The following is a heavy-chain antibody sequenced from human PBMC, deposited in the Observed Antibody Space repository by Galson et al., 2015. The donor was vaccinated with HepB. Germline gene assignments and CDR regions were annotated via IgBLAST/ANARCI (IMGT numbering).Heavy chain of an antibody. J-gene: IGHJ6*03. CDR2: VSGSGDSP. D-gene: IGHD3-16*01. V-gene: IGHV3-23*01. Sequence: SLRLSCAASGFTFSSYAMSWVRQAPGKGLELVSSVSGSGDSPYYAGSVKGRFTISRDNSKNTLYLQMHSLRADDTAIYYCAKGGTTDHYFYYYYLDVWGTGTTLTVSS. CDR1: GFTFSSYA. CDR3: AKGGTTDHYFYYYYLDV.